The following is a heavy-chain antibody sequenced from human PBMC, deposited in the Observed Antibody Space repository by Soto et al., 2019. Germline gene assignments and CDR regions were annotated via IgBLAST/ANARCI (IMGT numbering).Heavy chain of an antibody. Sequence: ASVKVSCKASGGTFSSYAISWVRQAPGQGLEWMGGIIPIFGTANYAQKFQGRVTITADESTSTAYMELSSLRSEDTAVYYCARGSGDIVVVPAGLIPLDYWGQGTLVTVSS. CDR1: GGTFSSYA. D-gene: IGHD2-2*01. CDR3: ARGSGDIVVVPAGLIPLDY. CDR2: IIPIFGTA. V-gene: IGHV1-69*13. J-gene: IGHJ4*02.